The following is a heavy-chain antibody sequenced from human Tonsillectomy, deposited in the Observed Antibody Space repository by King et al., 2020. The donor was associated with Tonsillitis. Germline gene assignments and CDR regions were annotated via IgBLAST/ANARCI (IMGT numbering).Heavy chain of an antibody. CDR3: ARSITGSTRGIDY. V-gene: IGHV3-33*01. CDR2: IWNDGKNK. D-gene: IGHD1-20*01. Sequence: VQLVESGGGVVQPGRSLRLSCATSAFPFNNYGMHWVRQAPGKGLEWVAVIWNDGKNKWYADSVKGRLTISRDDSKNTLYLQMNSLRAEDTAVYYCARSITGSTRGIDYWGQGTLVTVSS. J-gene: IGHJ4*02. CDR1: AFPFNNYG.